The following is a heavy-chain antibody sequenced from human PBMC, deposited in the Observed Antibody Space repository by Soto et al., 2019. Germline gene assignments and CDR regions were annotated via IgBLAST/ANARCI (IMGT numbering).Heavy chain of an antibody. D-gene: IGHD6-6*01. CDR2: ISAGSSNI. CDR1: GFTFRTYY. J-gene: IGHJ4*02. CDR3: ARQYPSSSRHFDH. Sequence: EVELVESGGGLVKPGGSLTLSCAASGFTFRTYYMIWVRQAPGKGLEWVSSISAGSSNIYYAPSVKGRFTISRDNAMNSLYLQINSLRAEDTAVYYCARQYPSSSRHFDHWGQGTLVTVSS. V-gene: IGHV3-21*01.